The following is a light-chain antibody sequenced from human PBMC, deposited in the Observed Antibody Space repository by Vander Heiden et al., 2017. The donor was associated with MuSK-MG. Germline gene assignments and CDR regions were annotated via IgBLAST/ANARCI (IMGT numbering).Light chain of an antibody. J-gene: IGKJ2*01. CDR2: WAS. CDR1: RNVFFSSNNKNY. V-gene: IGKV4-1*01. Sequence: DIVLTQSPDSLAVSLGERATINCKSSRNVFFSSNNKNYLAWYQQRPGQPPKLLIYWASTRESGVPDRFSGSGSGTDFSLTINSLQVEDVAVYYCQQYYDIPYTFGQGTKVEIK. CDR3: QQYYDIPYT.